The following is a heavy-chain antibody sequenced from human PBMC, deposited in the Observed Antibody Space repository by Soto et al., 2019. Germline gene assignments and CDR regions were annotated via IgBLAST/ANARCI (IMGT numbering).Heavy chain of an antibody. V-gene: IGHV4-59*01. CDR1: GGSIRSYY. CDR3: ARGVYYYYYMDV. J-gene: IGHJ6*03. Sequence: SETLSLTCTVSGGSIRSYYWSWIRQPPGKGLEWIGYIYYSGSTNYNPSLKSRVTISVDTSKNQFSLKLSSVTAADTAVYYCARGVYYYYYMDVWGKGTTVTVSS. CDR2: IYYSGST.